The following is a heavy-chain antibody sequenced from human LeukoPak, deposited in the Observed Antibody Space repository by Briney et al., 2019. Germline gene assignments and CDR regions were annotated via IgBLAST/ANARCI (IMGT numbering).Heavy chain of an antibody. D-gene: IGHD3-22*01. V-gene: IGHV1-24*01. CDR3: ARKPGTYYYDSSGYLDY. J-gene: IGHJ4*02. CDR1: GYTLTELS. Sequence: ASVKVSCKVSGYTLTELSMHWVRQAPGKGLEWMGGFDPEDGETIYAQKFQGRVTMTEDTSTDTAYMELSGLRSEDTAVYYCARKPGTYYYDSSGYLDYWGQGTLVTVSS. CDR2: FDPEDGET.